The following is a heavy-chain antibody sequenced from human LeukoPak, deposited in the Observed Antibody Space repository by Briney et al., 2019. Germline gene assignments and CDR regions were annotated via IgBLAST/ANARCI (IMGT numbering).Heavy chain of an antibody. CDR3: ARSVDGYNYGYFDY. J-gene: IGHJ4*02. CDR2: IYYSGST. V-gene: IGHV4-59*01. Sequence: PSETLSLTCTVSGGSISSYYWSWIRQPPGKGLEWIGYIYYSGSTNYNPSLKSRVTISVDTSKNQFSLKLSSVTAADMAVYYCARSVDGYNYGYFDYWGQGTLVTVSS. D-gene: IGHD5-24*01. CDR1: GGSISSYY.